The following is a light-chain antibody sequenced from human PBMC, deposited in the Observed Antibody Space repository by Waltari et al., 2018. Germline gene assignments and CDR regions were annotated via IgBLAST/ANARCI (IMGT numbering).Light chain of an antibody. J-gene: IGLJ2*01. CDR2: EVS. CDR3: SSYTSSSTPYVV. V-gene: IGLV2-14*01. CDR1: SSDVGGFNY. Sequence: QSALTQPASVSGSPGQSITIPCTGTSSDVGGFNYASWYKQHPGKAPKLMIYEVSNRPSGVSNRFSGSKSGNTASLTISGLQAEDEADYYCSSYTSSSTPYVVFGGGTKLTVL.